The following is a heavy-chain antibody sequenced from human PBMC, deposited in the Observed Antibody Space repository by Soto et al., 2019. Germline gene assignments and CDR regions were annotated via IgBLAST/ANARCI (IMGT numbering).Heavy chain of an antibody. CDR1: GFTFSSYS. V-gene: IGHV3-21*04. D-gene: IGHD6-13*01. CDR2: ISSSSSYI. CDR3: AKVTKRAAAGRYEYYKYGMDV. Sequence: GGSLRLSCAASGFTFSSYSMNWVRQAPGKGLEWVSSISSSSSYIYYADSVKGRFTISRDNSKNTLFLQMNGLGAEDTAVYYCAKVTKRAAAGRYEYYKYGMDVWGQGTTVTVSS. J-gene: IGHJ6*02.